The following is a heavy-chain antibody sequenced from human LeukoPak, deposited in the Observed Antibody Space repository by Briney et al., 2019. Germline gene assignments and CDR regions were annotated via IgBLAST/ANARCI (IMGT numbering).Heavy chain of an antibody. CDR2: LYSDGST. J-gene: IGHJ4*02. CDR3: ARADWGYDLDY. V-gene: IGHV3-53*01. Sequence: PGGSLRLSCAVSGFTVSSHYMNWVRQAPGKGLEWISVLYSDGSTYYADSVKGRFTISRDYSKNTLFLQMNSLKVEDTAGYYCARADWGYDLDYWGQGTLVTVSS. D-gene: IGHD7-27*01. CDR1: GFTVSSHY.